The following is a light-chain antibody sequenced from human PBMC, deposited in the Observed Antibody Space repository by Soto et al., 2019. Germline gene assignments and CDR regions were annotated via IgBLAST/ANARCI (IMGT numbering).Light chain of an antibody. CDR3: QQYINWPPLT. Sequence: EIVLTQSPATLSLSPGERATLSCRASQSVSSYLAWYQQKPGQAPRLLIYDASNRATGIPARFSGSGSGTDFTLTISSLQSEDAAVYYCQQYINWPPLTFGGGTKVEIK. V-gene: IGKV3-11*01. J-gene: IGKJ4*01. CDR2: DAS. CDR1: QSVSSY.